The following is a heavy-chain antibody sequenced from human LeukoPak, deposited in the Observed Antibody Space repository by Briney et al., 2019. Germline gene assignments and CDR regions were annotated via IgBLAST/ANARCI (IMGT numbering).Heavy chain of an antibody. V-gene: IGHV5-51*01. Sequence: GESLKISCKGSGYSFTSYWVGWVRQMPGKGLEWMGIIYPGDSDTRYSPSFQGQVTISADKSISTAYLQWSSLKASDTAMYYCARRASTYVAAAGRNAFDIWGQGTMVTVSS. D-gene: IGHD6-13*01. CDR1: GYSFTSYW. CDR3: ARRASTYVAAAGRNAFDI. CDR2: IYPGDSDT. J-gene: IGHJ3*02.